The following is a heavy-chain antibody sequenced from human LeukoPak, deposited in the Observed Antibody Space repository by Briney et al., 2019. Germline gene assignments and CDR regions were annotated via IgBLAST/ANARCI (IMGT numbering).Heavy chain of an antibody. CDR2: ISYDGSNK. D-gene: IGHD6-13*01. Sequence: GGSLRLSCAASGFTFSSYAMHWVRQAPGKGLEWVAVISYDGSNKYYADSVKGRFTISRDNSKNTLYLQMNSLRAEDTAAYYCARDALYSSSWDAEYFQHWGQGTLVTVSS. CDR3: ARDALYSSSWDAEYFQH. J-gene: IGHJ1*01. V-gene: IGHV3-30*04. CDR1: GFTFSSYA.